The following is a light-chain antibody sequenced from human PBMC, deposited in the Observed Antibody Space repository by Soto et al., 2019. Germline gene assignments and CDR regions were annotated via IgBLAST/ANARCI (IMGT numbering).Light chain of an antibody. CDR1: SSDVGGYNY. V-gene: IGLV2-8*01. CDR2: EVN. CDR3: RSYAGINNVV. Sequence: QSALTQPPSASGSPGQSVTISCTGTSSDVGGYNYVSWYQQHPGKAPKLMIFEVNKRPSGVPDRFSGSKSGNTASLTVSGLQAEDEADYYCRSYAGINNVVFGGGTKVTVL. J-gene: IGLJ2*01.